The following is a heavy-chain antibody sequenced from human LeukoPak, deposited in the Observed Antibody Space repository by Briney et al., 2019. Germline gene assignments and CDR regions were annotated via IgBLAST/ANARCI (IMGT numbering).Heavy chain of an antibody. CDR1: GFTFSNFA. CDR2: ISGSGGST. CDR3: AKSYGDYLGYFDS. J-gene: IGHJ4*02. D-gene: IGHD4-17*01. V-gene: IGHV3-23*01. Sequence: PGGSLRLSCAASGFTFSNFAVSWVRQAPGKGLEWVSAISGSGGSTYYADSVKGRFTISRDNSKNTLYLQMNSLRAEDTAVYYCAKSYGDYLGYFDSWGQGTLVTVSS.